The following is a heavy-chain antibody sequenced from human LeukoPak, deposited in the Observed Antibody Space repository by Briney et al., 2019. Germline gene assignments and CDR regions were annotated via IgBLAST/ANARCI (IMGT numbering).Heavy chain of an antibody. Sequence: GESLKISCKGSGYSFTSYWIGWVRQMPGKGLEWMGIIYPGDSDTRYSPSFQGQVTISADKSISTAYLQWSSLKALDTAMYYCARPPRRLTGDPSAVYFDYWGQGTLVTVSS. V-gene: IGHV5-51*01. CDR1: GYSFTSYW. CDR3: ARPPRRLTGDPSAVYFDY. D-gene: IGHD7-27*01. CDR2: IYPGDSDT. J-gene: IGHJ4*02.